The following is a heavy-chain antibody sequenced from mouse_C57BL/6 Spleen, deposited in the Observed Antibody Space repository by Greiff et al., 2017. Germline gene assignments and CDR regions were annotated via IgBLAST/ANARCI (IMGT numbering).Heavy chain of an antibody. Sequence: EVKLQESGAELVRPGASVKLSCTASGFNIKDDYMHWVKQRPEQGLEWIGWIDPENGDTEYASKFQGKATITADTSSNTAYLQLSSLTSEDTAVYYCTTVAKAYWGQGTLVTVSA. D-gene: IGHD1-1*02. J-gene: IGHJ3*01. CDR2: IDPENGDT. CDR1: GFNIKDDY. CDR3: TTVAKAY. V-gene: IGHV14-4*01.